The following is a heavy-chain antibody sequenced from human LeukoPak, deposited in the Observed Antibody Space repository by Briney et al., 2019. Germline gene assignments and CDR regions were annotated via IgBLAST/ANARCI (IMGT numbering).Heavy chain of an antibody. Sequence: GSLRLSCAASGFTFSNFAVSWVRQAPGKGLEWIGEINHSGSTNYNPSLKSRVTISVDTSKNQFSLKLSSVTAADTAVYYCARGGLGRGSSWYWIWFDPWGQGTLVTVSS. CDR2: INHSGST. V-gene: IGHV4-34*01. CDR3: ARGGLGRGSSWYWIWFDP. D-gene: IGHD6-13*01. J-gene: IGHJ5*02. CDR1: GFTFSNFA.